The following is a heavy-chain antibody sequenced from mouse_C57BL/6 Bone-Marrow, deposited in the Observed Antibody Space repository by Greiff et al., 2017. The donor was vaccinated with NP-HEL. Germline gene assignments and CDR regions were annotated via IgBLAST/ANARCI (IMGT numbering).Heavy chain of an antibody. D-gene: IGHD1-1*01. CDR3: TLYYSDAMDY. J-gene: IGHJ4*01. CDR2: IDPENGDT. CDR1: GFNIKDDY. V-gene: IGHV14-4*01. Sequence: VQLQQSGAELVRPGASVTLSCTASGFNIKDDYMHWVKQRPEQGLEWIGWIDPENGDTEYASKFQGKATITADTSSNTAYLQLSSLTSEDTAVYYCTLYYSDAMDYWGQGTSVTVSS.